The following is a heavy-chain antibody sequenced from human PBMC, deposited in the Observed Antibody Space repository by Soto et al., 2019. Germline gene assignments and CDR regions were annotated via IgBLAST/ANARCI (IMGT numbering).Heavy chain of an antibody. CDR2: IYWNDDK. V-gene: IGHV2-5*01. CDR3: AHRQPLLPLIFDWFDP. Sequence: QITLKESGPTLVKPTQTLTLTCTFSGFSLSTSGVGVGWIRQPPGKALAWLALIYWNDDKRYSPSLKSRLTITKDTSKTQVVLTMTNMDPVDTATYYCAHRQPLLPLIFDWFDPWGQGTLVTVSS. D-gene: IGHD3-9*01. J-gene: IGHJ5*02. CDR1: GFSLSTSGVG.